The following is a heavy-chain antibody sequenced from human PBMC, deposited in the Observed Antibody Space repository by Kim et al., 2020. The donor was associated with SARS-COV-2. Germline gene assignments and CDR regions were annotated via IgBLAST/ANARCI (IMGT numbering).Heavy chain of an antibody. D-gene: IGHD3-10*01. V-gene: IGHV4-39*01. Sequence: SETLSLTCTVSGGSISSSSYYWGWIRQPPGKGLEWIGSIYYSGSTYYNPSLKSRVTISVDTSKNQFSLKLSSVTAADTAVYYCATSWFGGYYFDYWGQGT. J-gene: IGHJ4*02. CDR2: IYYSGST. CDR3: ATSWFGGYYFDY. CDR1: GGSISSSSYY.